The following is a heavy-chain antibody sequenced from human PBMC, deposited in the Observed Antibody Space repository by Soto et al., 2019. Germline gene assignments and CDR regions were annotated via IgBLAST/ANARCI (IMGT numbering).Heavy chain of an antibody. CDR1: GFTFSSYW. D-gene: IGHD1-1*01. CDR3: ARVIHTTGTTGGYYYYYYGMDV. CDR2: IKQDGSEK. Sequence: LRLSCAASGFTFSSYWMSWVRQAPGKGLEWVANIKQDGSEKYYVDSVKGRFTISRDNAKNSLYLQMNSLRAEDTAVYYCARVIHTTGTTGGYYYYYYGMDVWGQGTTVTVSS. V-gene: IGHV3-7*01. J-gene: IGHJ6*02.